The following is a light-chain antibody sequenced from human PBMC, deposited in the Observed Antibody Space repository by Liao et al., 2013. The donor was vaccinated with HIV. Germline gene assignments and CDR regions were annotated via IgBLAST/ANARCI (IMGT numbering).Light chain of an antibody. J-gene: IGLJ3*02. V-gene: IGLV3-1*01. Sequence: YELTQPPSVSVSPGQTASITCSGDKLGDKYVCWYQQKPGQSPLLVIYEDTKRPSGIPERFSGSNSGNTATLTISGTQALDDADYYCQTWDTNLWVFGGGTKLTVL. CDR1: KLGDKY. CDR2: EDT. CDR3: QTWDTNLWV.